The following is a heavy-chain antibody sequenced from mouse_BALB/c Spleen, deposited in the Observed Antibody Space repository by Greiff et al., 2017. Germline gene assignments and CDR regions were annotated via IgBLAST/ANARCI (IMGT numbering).Heavy chain of an antibody. J-gene: IGHJ3*01. CDR2: IWGDGST. CDR3: ARGGAYYGYDEEVWFAY. CDR1: GFSLTGYG. Sequence: VKLVESGPGLVAPSQSLSITCTVSGFSLTGYGVNWVRQPPGKGLEWLGMIWGDGSTDYNSALKSRLSISKDNSKSQVFLKMNSLQTDDTARYYCARGGAYYGYDEEVWFAYWGQGTLVTVSA. V-gene: IGHV2-6-7*01. D-gene: IGHD2-9*01.